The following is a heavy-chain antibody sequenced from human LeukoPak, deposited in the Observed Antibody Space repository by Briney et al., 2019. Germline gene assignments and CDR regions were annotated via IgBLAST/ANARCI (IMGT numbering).Heavy chain of an antibody. J-gene: IGHJ2*01. Sequence: SETLSLTCTVSGGSINNYYWSWIRQPPGKRLEWIAYIYSSGSTNYNPSLKSRVTMSVDTSRNQFSLKLSSVTAADTALYYCARRTYGGNRDWYFDLWGRGTLVTVSS. CDR2: IYSSGST. CDR3: ARRTYGGNRDWYFDL. D-gene: IGHD4-23*01. CDR1: GGSINNYY. V-gene: IGHV4-59*01.